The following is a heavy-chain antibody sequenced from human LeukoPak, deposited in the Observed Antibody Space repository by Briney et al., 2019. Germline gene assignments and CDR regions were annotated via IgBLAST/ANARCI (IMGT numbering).Heavy chain of an antibody. J-gene: IGHJ4*02. CDR1: GYTFTTYP. Sequence: ASVKVSCKASGYTFTTYPINWVRQAPGQGLEWMGWIDTNTGSPTYAQGLTGRFVFSSDTSVSTAFLQINSLKAEDTALYYCVRGIDTTGYFNYWGQGTLVTVSS. V-gene: IGHV7-4-1*02. D-gene: IGHD3-22*01. CDR3: VRGIDTTGYFNY. CDR2: IDTNTGSP.